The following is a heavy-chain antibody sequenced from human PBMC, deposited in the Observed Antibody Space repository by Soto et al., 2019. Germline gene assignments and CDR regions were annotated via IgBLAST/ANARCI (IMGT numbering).Heavy chain of an antibody. CDR2: ISGSGGST. Sequence: VQLLESGGGLVQPGGSLRLSCAASGFTFSSYAMSWVRQAPGKGLEWVSAISGSGGSTYYADSVKGRFTISRDNSKNTLYPQMNSLRAEDTAVYYCAKDSHYYDSSGPHDYWGQGTLVTVSS. CDR1: GFTFSSYA. D-gene: IGHD3-22*01. V-gene: IGHV3-23*01. CDR3: AKDSHYYDSSGPHDY. J-gene: IGHJ4*02.